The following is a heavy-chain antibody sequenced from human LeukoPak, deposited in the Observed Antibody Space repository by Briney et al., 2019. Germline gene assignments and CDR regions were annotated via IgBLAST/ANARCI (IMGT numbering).Heavy chain of an antibody. J-gene: IGHJ6*03. D-gene: IGHD6-13*01. Sequence: SVKVSCKASGGTFSSYAISWVRQAPGQGLEWMGGIIPIFGTANYAQTFQGRVTITTDESTSTAYMELSSLRPEDTAVYYCARVVAAAGSYYYYYMDVWGKGTTVTVSS. CDR3: ARVVAAAGSYYYYYMDV. CDR1: GGTFSSYA. V-gene: IGHV1-69*05. CDR2: IIPIFGTA.